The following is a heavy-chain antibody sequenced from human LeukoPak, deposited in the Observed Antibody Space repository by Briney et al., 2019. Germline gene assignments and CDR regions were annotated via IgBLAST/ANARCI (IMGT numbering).Heavy chain of an antibody. D-gene: IGHD2-2*01. CDR1: GYTFTSYD. Sequence: ASVEVSCKASGYTFTSYDINWVRQATGQGLEWMGWMNPNSGNTGYAQKFQGRVTITRNTSISTAYMELSSLRSEDTAVYYCARGPYCGSTSCHGSPAWFDPWGQGTLVTVSS. CDR3: ARGPYCGSTSCHGSPAWFDP. V-gene: IGHV1-8*03. CDR2: MNPNSGNT. J-gene: IGHJ5*02.